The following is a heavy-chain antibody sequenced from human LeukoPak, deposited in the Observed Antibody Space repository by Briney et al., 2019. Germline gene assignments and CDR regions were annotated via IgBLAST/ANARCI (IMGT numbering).Heavy chain of an antibody. V-gene: IGHV4-61*02. CDR2: IYTSGNT. D-gene: IGHD3-3*01. CDR3: ARADARSRSWFDP. CDR1: GGSISSGSYF. J-gene: IGHJ5*02. Sequence: SQTLSLTCTVSGGSISSGSYFWSWIRQPAGKGLEWIGRIYTSGNTNYNPSLKSRVTMSVDTSKNQFSLKLGSVTAADTAVYYCARADARSRSWFDPWGQGTLVTVSS.